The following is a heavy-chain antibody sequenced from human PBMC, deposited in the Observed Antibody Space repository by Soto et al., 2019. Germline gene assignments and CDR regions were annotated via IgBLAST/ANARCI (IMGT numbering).Heavy chain of an antibody. CDR1: GFTFSSYA. CDR3: AKADQLVPHLFDAFDL. D-gene: IGHD2-2*01. Sequence: EVQLLESGGGLVQPGGSLRLSCAASGFTFSSYAMSWVRQAPGKGLEWVSAISGSGGSTYYADSVKGRFTISGDNSTNTVYLQMNSLRAEDTAVYYCAKADQLVPHLFDAFDLWGQGTMVTVSS. V-gene: IGHV3-23*01. CDR2: ISGSGGST. J-gene: IGHJ3*01.